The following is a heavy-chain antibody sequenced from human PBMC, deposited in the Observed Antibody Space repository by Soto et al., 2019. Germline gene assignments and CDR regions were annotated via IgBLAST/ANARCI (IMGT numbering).Heavy chain of an antibody. J-gene: IGHJ4*02. V-gene: IGHV3-30*18. CDR3: AKNPESYAWGLEGYCDY. CDR1: GFTFSSYG. Sequence: QVQLVESGGGVVQPGRSLRVSCAASGFTFSSYGMNWVRQAPGKGLEWVAIISYDGSDKYYADYVKGRFPISRDNSKNTLYLQRNSLRGEDTAVYYCAKNPESYAWGLEGYCDYWGQGTLVTVSS. D-gene: IGHD3-16*01. CDR2: ISYDGSDK.